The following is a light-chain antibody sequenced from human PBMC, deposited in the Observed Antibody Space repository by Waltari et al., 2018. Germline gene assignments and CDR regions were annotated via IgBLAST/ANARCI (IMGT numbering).Light chain of an antibody. CDR2: GAS. CDR1: QSVSSSY. CDR3: QQYGSSPPCT. Sequence: EIVLTQSPGTLSLSPGERATLSCRAGQSVSSSYLAWYQQKPGQAPRLLIYGASSMATGIPDRFSGSGSGTDFTLTISRLEPEDFAVYYCQQYGSSPPCTFGQGTKLEIK. J-gene: IGKJ2*02. V-gene: IGKV3-20*01.